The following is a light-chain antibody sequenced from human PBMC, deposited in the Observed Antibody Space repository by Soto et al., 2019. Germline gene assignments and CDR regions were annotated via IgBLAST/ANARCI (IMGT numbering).Light chain of an antibody. CDR2: AAS. Sequence: IVMTQSPGTLSVSPGERVTLSCRASQSVSSHLAWYQQKPGQAPRLLMYAASTRANGVPPRFSGSGSGTDFTLTITSLQSEDFALYYWQQYNDLVTFGGGTKVEIK. J-gene: IGKJ4*01. CDR3: QQYNDLVT. V-gene: IGKV3-15*01. CDR1: QSVSSH.